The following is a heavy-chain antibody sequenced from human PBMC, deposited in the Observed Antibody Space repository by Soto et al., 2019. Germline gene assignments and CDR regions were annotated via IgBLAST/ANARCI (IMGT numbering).Heavy chain of an antibody. J-gene: IGHJ4*02. Sequence: SETLSLTCTVSGGSISSYYWSWIRQPPGKGLEWIGYIYYSGSTNYHPSLRSRVTISVDTSKNQFSLKLRSVTAADTAVYYCARTVIGYYFDHWGQGSLVTVSS. CDR1: GGSISSYY. CDR2: IYYSGST. V-gene: IGHV4-59*01. CDR3: ARTVIGYYFDH. D-gene: IGHD3-10*01.